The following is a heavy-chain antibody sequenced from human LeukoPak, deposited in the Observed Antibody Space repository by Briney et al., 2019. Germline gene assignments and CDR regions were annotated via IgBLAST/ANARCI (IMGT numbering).Heavy chain of an antibody. CDR1: GYDSISTYY. CDR2: IFYKGNT. D-gene: IGHD3-3*01. Sequence: SETLSLTCSVSGYDSISTYYWNWIRQPPGKGLEWIGQIFYKGNTNYNPSLESRVTMSVDTSKNQFSLKLSSVTAADTAVYYCARHKAITIFGVVIIGWFDPWGQGTLVTVSS. V-gene: IGHV4-59*08. CDR3: ARHKAITIFGVVIIGWFDP. J-gene: IGHJ5*02.